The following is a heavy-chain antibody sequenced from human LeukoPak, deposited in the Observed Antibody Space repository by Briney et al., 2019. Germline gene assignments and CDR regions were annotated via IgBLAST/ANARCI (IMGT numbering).Heavy chain of an antibody. CDR3: ARDLTDDFWSGYHFDF. CDR2: ISSSSNYI. D-gene: IGHD3-3*01. J-gene: IGHJ4*02. V-gene: IGHV3-21*01. CDR1: GFSFDNYC. Sequence: GGSLRLSCAASGFSFDNYCMNWVRQTPGKGLEWVSTISSSSNYIYYADSVKGRFTISRDNAKNSLYLQMNGLRAEDTAVYYCARDLTDDFWSGYHFDFWGQGNLVTVSS.